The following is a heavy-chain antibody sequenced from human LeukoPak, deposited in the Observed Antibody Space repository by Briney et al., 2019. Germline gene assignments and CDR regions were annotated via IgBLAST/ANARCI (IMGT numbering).Heavy chain of an antibody. CDR2: IWYDGSKK. J-gene: IGHJ4*02. Sequence: SGGSLTLSCSASGFTFSSYGMHWVRQAPGKGLEGVAFIWYDGSKKYYADSVKGRFTISRDNSKNTLYLQMNSLRAEDTAVYYCAKDRRGYSYGYSFFDDGGQGTLVTVSA. D-gene: IGHD5-18*01. CDR3: AKDRRGYSYGYSFFDD. V-gene: IGHV3-30*02. CDR1: GFTFSSYG.